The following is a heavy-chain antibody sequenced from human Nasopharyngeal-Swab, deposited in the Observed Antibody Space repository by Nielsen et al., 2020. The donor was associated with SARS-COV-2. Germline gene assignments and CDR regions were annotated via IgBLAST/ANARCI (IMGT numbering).Heavy chain of an antibody. CDR1: GYSFTSYW. J-gene: IGHJ4*02. Sequence: GESLNTSCKGSGYSFTSYWIGLVRQMPGKGLEWMWIIYPGDSDTRYSPSFQGQVTISADKSISTAYLQWSSLKASDTAMYYCASAVGGYDPYYFDYWGQGTLVTVSS. V-gene: IGHV5-51*01. CDR2: IYPGDSDT. CDR3: ASAVGGYDPYYFDY. D-gene: IGHD2-2*01.